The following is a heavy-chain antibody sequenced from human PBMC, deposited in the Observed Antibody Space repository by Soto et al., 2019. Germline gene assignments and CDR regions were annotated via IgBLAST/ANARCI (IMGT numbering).Heavy chain of an antibody. J-gene: IGHJ6*02. CDR1: GYTFTSYA. V-gene: IGHV7-4-1*01. Sequence: ASVNVSCKASGYTFTSYAMNWVRQAPGQGLEWMGWINTNTGNPTYAQGFTGRFVFSLDTSVSTAYLQICSLKAEDTAVYYCARDYSLSYYYYYGMDVWGQGTTVTVSS. D-gene: IGHD4-4*01. CDR3: ARDYSLSYYYYYGMDV. CDR2: INTNTGNP.